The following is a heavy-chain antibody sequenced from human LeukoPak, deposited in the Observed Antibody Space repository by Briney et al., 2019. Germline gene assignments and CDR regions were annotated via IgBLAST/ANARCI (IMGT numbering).Heavy chain of an antibody. CDR2: ISYDGSNK. CDR3: AKLDSSSWIDY. D-gene: IGHD6-13*01. Sequence: PGGSLRLSCAASGFTFSSYGMHWVCQAPGKGLEWVAVISYDGSNKYYADSVKGRFTISRDNSKNTLYLQMNSLRAEDTAVYYCAKLDSSSWIDYWGQGTLVTVSS. V-gene: IGHV3-30*18. CDR1: GFTFSSYG. J-gene: IGHJ4*02.